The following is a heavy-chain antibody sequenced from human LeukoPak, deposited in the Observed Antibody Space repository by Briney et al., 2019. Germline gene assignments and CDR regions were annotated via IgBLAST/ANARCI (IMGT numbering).Heavy chain of an antibody. Sequence: GRSLRLSCAASGFTFSSYGMHWVRQAPGKGLEWVAVIWYDGSNKYYADSVKGRFTISRDNSKNTLSLQMNSLRTEDTAQYYCARIEATGTSYWGQGTLVTVSS. CDR1: GFTFSSYG. V-gene: IGHV3-33*01. J-gene: IGHJ4*02. CDR2: IWYDGSNK. D-gene: IGHD6-13*01. CDR3: ARIEATGTSY.